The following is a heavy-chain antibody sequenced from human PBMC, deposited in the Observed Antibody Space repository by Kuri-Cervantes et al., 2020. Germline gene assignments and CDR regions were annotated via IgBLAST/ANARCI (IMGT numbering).Heavy chain of an antibody. CDR2: ISAYNGNT. CDR1: GYTFTSYY. CDR3: ARGRRIAARRNWFDP. D-gene: IGHD6-6*01. V-gene: IGHV1-18*04. Sequence: ASVKVSCKASGYTFTSYYMHWVRLAPGQGLQWMGWISAYNGNTNYAHRLQGRVTMTTDTSTSTAYMELSSLRSEDTAVYYCARGRRIAARRNWFDPWGQGTLVTVSS. J-gene: IGHJ5*02.